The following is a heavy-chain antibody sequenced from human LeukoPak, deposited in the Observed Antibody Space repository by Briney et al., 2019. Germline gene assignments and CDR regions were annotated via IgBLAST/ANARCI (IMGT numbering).Heavy chain of an antibody. V-gene: IGHV3-7*04. J-gene: IGHJ4*02. CDR1: GFTFRTFW. Sequence: GGSLRLSCAASGFTFRTFWMSWVRQAPGKGLEWVANIKQDGSEKDYVDSVKGRFTISRDNAKNSLYLQMNSLRAEDTAGYYCARADYDFWSGYFVAFDYWGQGTLATVSS. D-gene: IGHD3-3*01. CDR2: IKQDGSEK. CDR3: ARADYDFWSGYFVAFDY.